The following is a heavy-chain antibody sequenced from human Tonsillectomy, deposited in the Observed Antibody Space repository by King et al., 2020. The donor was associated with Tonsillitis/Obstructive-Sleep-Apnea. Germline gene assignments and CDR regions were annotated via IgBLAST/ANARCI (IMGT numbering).Heavy chain of an antibody. Sequence: VTLKESGPTLVKPTQTLTLTCTFSGFSLSSSGVGVGWIRQPPGKALEWLALIYWDDDKRYSPSLNSRLTITKDTSKNQVVLTMTNLDPVDTATYYCAHRGTFWSGYYTGSDAFDMWGQGTMVTVSS. D-gene: IGHD3-3*01. V-gene: IGHV2-5*02. CDR1: GFSLSSSGVG. J-gene: IGHJ3*02. CDR2: IYWDDDK. CDR3: AHRGTFWSGYYTGSDAFDM.